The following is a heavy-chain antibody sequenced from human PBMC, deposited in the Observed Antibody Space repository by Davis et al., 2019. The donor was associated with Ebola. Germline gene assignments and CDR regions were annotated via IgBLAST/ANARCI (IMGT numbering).Heavy chain of an antibody. J-gene: IGHJ4*02. CDR2: VNPKSGNT. V-gene: IGHV1-8*01. CDR1: GYTFTSYD. CDR3: ARGTRDTAM. D-gene: IGHD5-18*01. Sequence: AASVKVSCKASGYTFTSYDINWVRQATGQGLEWMGWVNPKSGNTGYAQNFQGRVTMTRNTSISTAYMELSSLGSEDTAVYYCARGTRDTAMWDQGTLVTVFS.